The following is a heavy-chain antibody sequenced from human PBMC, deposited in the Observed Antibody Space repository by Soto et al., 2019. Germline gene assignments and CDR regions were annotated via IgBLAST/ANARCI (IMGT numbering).Heavy chain of an antibody. CDR2: INPSGTTT. CDR3: ARPQIASYDYYGMDV. V-gene: IGHV1-46*01. Sequence: QVQLVQSGAEVKKPGASVKVSCKASGYTFTSYYMHWVRQAPGQGLEWMGIINPSGTTTDYAQKFHGRVTMTSDTSTSTYYMELSSLRSEDTAVYYCARPQIASYDYYGMDVWGQVTTVTVSS. J-gene: IGHJ6*02. CDR1: GYTFTSYY.